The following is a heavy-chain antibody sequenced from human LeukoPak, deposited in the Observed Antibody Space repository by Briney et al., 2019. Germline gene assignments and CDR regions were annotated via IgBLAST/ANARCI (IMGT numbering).Heavy chain of an antibody. Sequence: GGSLRLSCAASGFTFSSYGMHWVRQAPGKGLEWVAVISYDGSNKYYADSVKGRFTISRDNSKNTLYLQMSSLRAEDTAAYYCATNGPGKSRYFDYWGQGTLVTVSS. J-gene: IGHJ4*02. V-gene: IGHV3-30*03. D-gene: IGHD2-8*01. CDR2: ISYDGSNK. CDR1: GFTFSSYG. CDR3: ATNGPGKSRYFDY.